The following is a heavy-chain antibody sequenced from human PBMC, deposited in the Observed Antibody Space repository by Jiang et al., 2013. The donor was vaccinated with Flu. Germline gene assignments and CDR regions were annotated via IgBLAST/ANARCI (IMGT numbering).Heavy chain of an antibody. J-gene: IGHJ6*02. Sequence: KPSQTLSLTCTVSGGSIRSGGYYWSWLRQHPGKGLEWIGYXFYSGSTDYNPSLKSRLSISVDTSKNQFSLTLSSVTAADTAVYYCAREESIMVRGVNGLDVWGQGTTVTVSS. CDR2: XFYSGST. CDR3: AREESIMVRGVNGLDV. CDR1: GGSIRSGGYY. D-gene: IGHD3-10*01. V-gene: IGHV4-31*03.